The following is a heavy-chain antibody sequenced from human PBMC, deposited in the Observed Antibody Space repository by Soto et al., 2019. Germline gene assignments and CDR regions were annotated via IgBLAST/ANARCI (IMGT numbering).Heavy chain of an antibody. J-gene: IGHJ4*02. CDR3: MKVRDY. CDR2: IGKSGSDR. Sequence: EVKLVESGGGLVQPGGSLRISCKVSGFMFSDYDMTWVRQAPGKGLEWVSSIGKSGSDRDYADSVKGRFTISRDNSENTVYLQMDSLKVEDTALYFCMKVRDYWGQGTQVTVS. CDR1: GFMFSDYD. V-gene: IGHV3-23*04.